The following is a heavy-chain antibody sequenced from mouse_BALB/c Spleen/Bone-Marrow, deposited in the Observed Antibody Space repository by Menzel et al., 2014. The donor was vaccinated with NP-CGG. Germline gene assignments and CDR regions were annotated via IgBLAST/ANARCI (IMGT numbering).Heavy chain of an antibody. CDR1: GYTFTNYY. V-gene: IGHV1S81*02. Sequence: QVQLQQPGAELVKPGASVKLSCRASGYTFTNYYMYWVNQRPGQGLEWIGEIHPSNGGTNFNEKFKSKATLTVDKSSSTAYMQLSSLTSEDSAVYYCTRLPHWGQGTSVTVSS. J-gene: IGHJ4*01. CDR2: IHPSNGGT. CDR3: TRLPH. D-gene: IGHD5-1*01.